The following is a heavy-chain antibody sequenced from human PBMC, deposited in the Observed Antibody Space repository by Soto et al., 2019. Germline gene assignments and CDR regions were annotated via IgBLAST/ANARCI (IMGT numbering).Heavy chain of an antibody. J-gene: IGHJ4*02. V-gene: IGHV3-23*01. Sequence: GGSLRLSCTASGFNFSNHAMSWVRQAPGKGLEWVSVISGSGGTTYYADSVKGRFTISRDNSKNTLYLQMNSLRAEDTAIYYCAKDPGIITFMYYFGSCGLGTLVTVSS. CDR2: ISGSGGTT. CDR1: GFNFSNHA. D-gene: IGHD3-16*01. CDR3: AKDPGIITFMYYFGS.